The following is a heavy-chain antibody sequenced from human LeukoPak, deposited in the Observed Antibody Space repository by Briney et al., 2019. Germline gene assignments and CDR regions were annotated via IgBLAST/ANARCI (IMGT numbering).Heavy chain of an antibody. CDR1: GFTFSSYG. CDR3: ARDVVWVSWYFDL. Sequence: GGSLRLSCAASGFTFSSYGMHWVRQAPGKGLEWVAVIWYDGSNKYYADSVKGRFTISRDNAKNSLYLQMNSLRAEDTAVYYCARDVVWVSWYFDLWGRGTLVTVSS. D-gene: IGHD2-8*01. V-gene: IGHV3-33*01. CDR2: IWYDGSNK. J-gene: IGHJ2*01.